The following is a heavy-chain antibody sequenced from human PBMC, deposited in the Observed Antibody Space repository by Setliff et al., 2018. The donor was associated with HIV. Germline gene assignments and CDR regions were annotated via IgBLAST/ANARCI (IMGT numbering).Heavy chain of an antibody. V-gene: IGHV1-18*01. D-gene: IGHD1-26*01. CDR2: ISAYSANT. Sequence: ASVKVSCKASGYTFTSHGISWVRQAPGQGLEWMGWISAYSANTNYAQKLQGRVTMTTDTSTSTAYMELRSLRSDDTAVYYCARQSSGSPEYFQHWGQGTLVTVSS. CDR1: GYTFTSHG. CDR3: ARQSSGSPEYFQH. J-gene: IGHJ1*01.